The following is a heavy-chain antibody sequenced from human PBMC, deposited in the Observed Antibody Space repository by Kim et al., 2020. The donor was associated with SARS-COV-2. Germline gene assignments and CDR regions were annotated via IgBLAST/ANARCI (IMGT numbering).Heavy chain of an antibody. Sequence: GGSLRLSCAASGFTVSSSFMTWVRQAPGKGLEWVSVIYSGGSTFYADSVKGRFTISRDNSKNTLYLQTNSLRAEDTAIYYCARDPAMVAGWGQGTLVTVSS. J-gene: IGHJ4*02. CDR1: GFTVSSSF. V-gene: IGHV3-53*01. CDR3: ARDPAMVAG. D-gene: IGHD5-18*01. CDR2: IYSGGST.